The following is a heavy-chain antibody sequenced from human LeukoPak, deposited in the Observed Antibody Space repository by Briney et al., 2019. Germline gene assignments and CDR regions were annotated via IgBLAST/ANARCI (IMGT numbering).Heavy chain of an antibody. Sequence: GGSLRLSCAVSGFTFSSYAMSWVRQAPGEGLEWVSVISGSGGSTYYADSVKGRFTISRDNSKNTVYLEMSSLRAEDTAVYYCARDSWGWDRWGQGTLVFVSS. CDR1: GFTFSSYA. V-gene: IGHV3-23*01. J-gene: IGHJ5*02. CDR2: ISGSGGST. CDR3: ARDSWGWDR. D-gene: IGHD3-16*01.